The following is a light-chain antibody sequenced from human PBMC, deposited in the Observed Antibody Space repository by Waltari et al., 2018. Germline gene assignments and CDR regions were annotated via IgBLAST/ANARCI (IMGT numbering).Light chain of an antibody. CDR3: CSYAGSSTFEV. CDR1: SRDVGSYNH. J-gene: IGLJ2*01. V-gene: IGLV2-23*03. Sequence: QSALTQPAPVSGSPGQSITLSCTRTSRDVGSYNHVSWYQQHPGKAPKLMVHEGSKRPSGVSNRFSGSKSGNTASLRISGLQAEDEADYYCCSYAGSSTFEVFGGGTKLTVL. CDR2: EGS.